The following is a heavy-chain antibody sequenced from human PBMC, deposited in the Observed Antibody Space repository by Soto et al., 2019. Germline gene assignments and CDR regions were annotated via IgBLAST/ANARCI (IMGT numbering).Heavy chain of an antibody. CDR3: AKSGTRTYYYGSGSYYKEDAFDI. V-gene: IGHV3-23*01. J-gene: IGHJ3*02. Sequence: GESLKISCAASGFTFSSYAMSWVRQAPGKGLEWVSAISGSGGSTYYADSVKGRFTISRDNSKNTLYLQMNSLRAEDTAVYYCAKSGTRTYYYGSGSYYKEDAFDIWGQGTMVTVSS. CDR1: GFTFSSYA. D-gene: IGHD3-10*01. CDR2: ISGSGGST.